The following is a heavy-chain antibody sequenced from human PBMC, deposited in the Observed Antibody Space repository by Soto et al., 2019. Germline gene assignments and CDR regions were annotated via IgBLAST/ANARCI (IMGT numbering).Heavy chain of an antibody. J-gene: IGHJ4*02. CDR2: AYHNGLT. CDR1: GDSVTSNVW. V-gene: IGHV4-4*02. Sequence: LSLTCAVSGDSVTSNVWWSWVRQPPGKGLEWIGEAYHNGLTDYNPSLKSRVTMSVDTSKNEFSLKLTSLTAADTAIYYCARDAAVPGESDRFDYWGQGTLVTVS. D-gene: IGHD6-19*01. CDR3: ARDAAVPGESDRFDY.